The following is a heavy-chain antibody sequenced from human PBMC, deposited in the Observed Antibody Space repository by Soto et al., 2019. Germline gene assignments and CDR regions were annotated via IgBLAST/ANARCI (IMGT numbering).Heavy chain of an antibody. V-gene: IGHV3-33*01. CDR2: IWYDGSNK. Sequence: GGSLRLSCAASGFTFSSYGMHWVRQAPGKGLESVAVIWYDGSNKYYADSVKGRFTISRDNAENSLYLQMNSLRDDDTAVYYCARDRGAPRKYYFDSWGQGALVTVSS. CDR1: GFTFSSYG. J-gene: IGHJ4*02. CDR3: ARDRGAPRKYYFDS. D-gene: IGHD1-26*01.